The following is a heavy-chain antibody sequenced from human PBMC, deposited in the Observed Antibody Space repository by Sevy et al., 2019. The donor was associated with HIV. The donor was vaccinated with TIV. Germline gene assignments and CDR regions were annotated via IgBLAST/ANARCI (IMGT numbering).Heavy chain of an antibody. J-gene: IGHJ6*02. D-gene: IGHD6-6*01. V-gene: IGHV3-30*02. CDR3: AKEFGYSSSSNHFYYYYGLDV. Sequence: GGSLRLSCAASGFTFSSYGMHWVRQAPGKGLEWVAFIRYDGSNKYYADSVKGRFTISRDNSKNTLYLQMNSLRAEDTAVYYCAKEFGYSSSSNHFYYYYGLDVWGQGTTVTVSS. CDR2: IRYDGSNK. CDR1: GFTFSSYG.